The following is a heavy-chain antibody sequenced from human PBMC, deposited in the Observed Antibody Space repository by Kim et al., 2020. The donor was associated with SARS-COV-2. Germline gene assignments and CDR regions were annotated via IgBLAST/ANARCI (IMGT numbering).Heavy chain of an antibody. Sequence: GGSLRLSCAASGVRFSNYAMSWVRQAPGKGLEWVSSISDTSGSIYYLDSVKGRFIISRDNSKNMVYMDMNDLRVEDTATYFCAKEQQGLVATSAFDTWGQGPGVSVSS. CDR3: AKEQQGLVATSAFDT. J-gene: IGHJ3*02. D-gene: IGHD3-9*01. V-gene: IGHV3-23*01. CDR2: ISDTSGSI. CDR1: GVRFSNYA.